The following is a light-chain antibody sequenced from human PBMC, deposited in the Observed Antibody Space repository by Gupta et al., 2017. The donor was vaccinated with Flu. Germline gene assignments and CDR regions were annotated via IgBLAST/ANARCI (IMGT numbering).Light chain of an antibody. Sequence: SDELTQPLSVSVALGQTARITCGGNNIGSKNVHWYQQKPGQAPVLVIYRDSNRPSGIPERFSGSNSGNTATLTISRAQAGDEADYYCQVWDSSTGVWVFGGGTKLTVL. CDR3: QVWDSSTGVWV. CDR1: NIGSKN. J-gene: IGLJ3*02. V-gene: IGLV3-9*01. CDR2: RDS.